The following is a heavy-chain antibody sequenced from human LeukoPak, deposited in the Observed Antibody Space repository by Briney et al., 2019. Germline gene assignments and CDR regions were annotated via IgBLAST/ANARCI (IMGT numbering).Heavy chain of an antibody. Sequence: SETLSLTCTVSGGSISSSSYYWGWIRQPPGKGLEWIGSIYYSGSTYYNPSLKSRVTISVDTSKNQFSLKLSSVTAADTAVFYCARGFEYSTSSRLGYYYFYMDVWGIGTTVTVSS. CDR2: IYYSGST. D-gene: IGHD6-6*01. CDR1: GGSISSSSYY. V-gene: IGHV4-39*07. J-gene: IGHJ6*03. CDR3: ARGFEYSTSSRLGYYYFYMDV.